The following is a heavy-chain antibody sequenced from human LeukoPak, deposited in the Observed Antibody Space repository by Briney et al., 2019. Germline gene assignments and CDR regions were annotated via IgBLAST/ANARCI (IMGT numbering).Heavy chain of an antibody. CDR2: ISSSSSII. CDR3: ARALIGYYFDY. J-gene: IGHJ4*02. V-gene: IGHV3-48*01. CDR1: GFTFSSYN. Sequence: GGSLRLSCAASGFTFSSYNMNWVRQAPGKGLEWVSYISSSSSIIYYADSVKGRFTISRDNAKNSLYLQLNSLRAEDTAVYYCARALIGYYFDYWGQGTLVTVSS. D-gene: IGHD2-8*01.